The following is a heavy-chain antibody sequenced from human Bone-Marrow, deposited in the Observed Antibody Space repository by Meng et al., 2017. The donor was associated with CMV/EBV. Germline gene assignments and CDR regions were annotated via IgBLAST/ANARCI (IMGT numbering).Heavy chain of an antibody. CDR2: MWSDGSNK. D-gene: IGHD6-13*01. Sequence: GGSLRLSCAASGFTFSSYGMHWVRQAPGKGLEWVAVMWSDGSNKYYADSVKGRFSISRDNSKNTLYLQMNSLRAEDTAVYYCARLSSPDDAFDVWGQGTMVTVS. CDR3: ARLSSPDDAFDV. J-gene: IGHJ3*01. CDR1: GFTFSSYG. V-gene: IGHV3-33*01.